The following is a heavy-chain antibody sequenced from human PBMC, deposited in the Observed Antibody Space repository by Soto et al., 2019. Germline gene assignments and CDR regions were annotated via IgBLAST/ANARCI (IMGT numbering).Heavy chain of an antibody. Sequence: WGSRRLSCTASGFTFSDYAMSWVRQPPGKGLEWVSVISAGVSTYYADSVKGRFTVSRANSKNTLYLQMNSLRAEDTAVYYCANVPIWCSSTSCYTEGFEYLGQGTLVTVSA. CDR1: GFTFSDYA. CDR2: ISAGVST. D-gene: IGHD2-2*02. V-gene: IGHV3-23*01. J-gene: IGHJ4*02. CDR3: ANVPIWCSSTSCYTEGFEY.